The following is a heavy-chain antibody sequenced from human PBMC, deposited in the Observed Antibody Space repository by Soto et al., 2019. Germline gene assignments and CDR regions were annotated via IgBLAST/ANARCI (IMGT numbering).Heavy chain of an antibody. CDR1: GYTFTSYG. CDR2: ISAYNGNT. CDR3: ARRHCSSTSCPGYYYYGMDV. D-gene: IGHD2-2*01. V-gene: IGHV1-18*01. Sequence: ASVNVSCKASGYTFTSYGISWVRQAPGQGLEWMGWISAYNGNTNYAQKLQGRVTMTTDTSTSTAYMELRSLRSDDTAVYYCARRHCSSTSCPGYYYYGMDVWGKGNTVNVSS. J-gene: IGHJ6*04.